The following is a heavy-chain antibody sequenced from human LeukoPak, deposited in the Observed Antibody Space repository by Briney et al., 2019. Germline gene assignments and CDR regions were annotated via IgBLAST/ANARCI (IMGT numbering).Heavy chain of an antibody. CDR3: AKEKLPSGYSFLTDY. CDR1: GFTFNSYG. CDR2: ISYDGPNK. V-gene: IGHV3-30*18. D-gene: IGHD5-18*01. J-gene: IGHJ4*02. Sequence: GGSLSLSCAASGFTFNSYGMHWVRQAPGKGLEWVAVISYDGPNKYYADSVKGRFTISRDDSKSTLYLQMNSLRPEDTAVYYCAKEKLPSGYSFLTDYWGQGTLVTVSS.